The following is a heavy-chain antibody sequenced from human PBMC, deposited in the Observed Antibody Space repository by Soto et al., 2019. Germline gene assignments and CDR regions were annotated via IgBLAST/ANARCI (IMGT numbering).Heavy chain of an antibody. CDR3: AKDRRIAVAGDTFDY. V-gene: IGHV3-23*01. Sequence: GGSLRLSCAASGFTFSSYGMSWVRQATGKGLEWVSAISGSGGSAYYADSVKGRFTISRDNSKNTLYLQMNSLRAEETAVYYCAKDRRIAVAGDTFDYWGQGTLVTVSS. D-gene: IGHD6-19*01. CDR1: GFTFSSYG. CDR2: ISGSGGSA. J-gene: IGHJ4*02.